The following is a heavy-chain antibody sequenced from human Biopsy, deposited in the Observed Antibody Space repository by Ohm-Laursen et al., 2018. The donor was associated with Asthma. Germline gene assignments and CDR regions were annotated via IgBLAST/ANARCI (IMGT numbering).Heavy chain of an antibody. D-gene: IGHD6-13*01. CDR2: ILFDGRKI. J-gene: IGHJ4*02. CDR3: AKDRVAGRSYYFDY. Sequence: SLRLSCAASGFVFSQCGMHWVRQGPGKGLEWAAQILFDGRKINYPDSVKGRFTISRDNSKNMVYLQMNSLRPEDTAVYYCAKDRVAGRSYYFDYWGQGSLVSVSS. V-gene: IGHV3-30*18. CDR1: GFVFSQCG.